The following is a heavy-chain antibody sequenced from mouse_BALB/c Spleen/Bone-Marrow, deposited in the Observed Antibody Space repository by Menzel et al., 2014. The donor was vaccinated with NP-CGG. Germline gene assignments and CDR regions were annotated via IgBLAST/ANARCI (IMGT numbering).Heavy chain of an antibody. CDR2: INSDSSTI. CDR1: GFTFSSFG. Sequence: EVKLVESGGGLVQPGGSRKLSCAASGFTFSSFGMHWVRQAPEKGLEWVAYINSDSSTIYYADTVKGRFTISRDNPKNTLFLQMASLRSEDTAMYYCTRGGNWDDFDYWGQGTTLAVSS. D-gene: IGHD4-1*01. V-gene: IGHV5-17*02. CDR3: TRGGNWDDFDY. J-gene: IGHJ2*01.